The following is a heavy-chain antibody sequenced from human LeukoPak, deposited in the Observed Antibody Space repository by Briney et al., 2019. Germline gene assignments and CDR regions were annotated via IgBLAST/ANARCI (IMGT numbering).Heavy chain of an antibody. CDR3: ARDLTYCSSTSCYTTNWFDP. V-gene: IGHV3-30*04. D-gene: IGHD2-2*02. J-gene: IGHJ5*02. CDR1: GFRFSSYA. CDR2: ISYDGSNK. Sequence: GRSLRLSCAASGFRFSSYAMHWVRQAPGKGLEWVAVISYDGSNKYYADSVKGRFTISRDNSKNTLYLQMNSLRAEDTAVYYCARDLTYCSSTSCYTTNWFDPWGQGTLVTVSS.